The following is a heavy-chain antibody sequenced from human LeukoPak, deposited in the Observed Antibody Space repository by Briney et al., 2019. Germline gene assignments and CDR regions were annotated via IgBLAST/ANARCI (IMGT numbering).Heavy chain of an antibody. CDR1: GFTFSSYW. J-gene: IGHJ4*02. D-gene: IGHD2/OR15-2a*01. Sequence: GGSLRLSCAASGFTFSSYWMNWARQAPGKGLEWVTSINHNGNVNYYVDSVKGRFTISRDNAKNSLYLQMSNLRAEDTAVYYCARATTFDYWGQGTLVTVSS. V-gene: IGHV3-7*04. CDR3: ARATTFDY. CDR2: INHNGNVN.